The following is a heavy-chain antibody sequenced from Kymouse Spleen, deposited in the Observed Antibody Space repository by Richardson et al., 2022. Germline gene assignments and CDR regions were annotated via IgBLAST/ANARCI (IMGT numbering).Heavy chain of an antibody. CDR2: IWYDGSNK. D-gene: IGHD3-3*01. CDR3: ARDLFAIFGVVTLYYYYYYGMDV. Sequence: QVQLVESGGGVVQPGRSLRLSCAASGFTFSSYGMHWVRQAPGKGLEWVAVIWYDGSNKYYADSVKGRFTISRDNSKNTLYLQMNSLRAEDTAVYYCARDLFAIFGVVTLYYYYYYGMDVWGQGTTVTVSS. V-gene: IGHV3-33*01. J-gene: IGHJ6*02. CDR1: GFTFSSYG.